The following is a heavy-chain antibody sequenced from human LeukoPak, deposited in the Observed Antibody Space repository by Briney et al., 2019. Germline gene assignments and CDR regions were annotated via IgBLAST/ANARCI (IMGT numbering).Heavy chain of an antibody. V-gene: IGHV3-48*01. D-gene: IGHD1-1*01. CDR2: ISSSSSTI. CDR3: ARDVYNWNGYYYYYMDV. Sequence: GGSLRLSCAASGFTFSSYSMNWVRQAPGKGLEWVSYISSSSSTIYYADSVKGRFTISRDNAKNSLYLQMSSLRAEDTAVYYCARDVYNWNGYYYYYMDVWGKGTTVTVSS. CDR1: GFTFSSYS. J-gene: IGHJ6*03.